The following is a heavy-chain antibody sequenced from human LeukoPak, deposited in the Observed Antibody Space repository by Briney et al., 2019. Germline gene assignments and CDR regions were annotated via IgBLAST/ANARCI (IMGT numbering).Heavy chain of an antibody. CDR2: IYYSGST. V-gene: IGHV4-39*01. D-gene: IGHD3-3*01. CDR1: GGSINSSSYY. CDR3: ARHGGFLEWLLEPDYYMDV. Sequence: SETLSLTCTVSGGSINSSSYYWGWIRQPPGKGLEWIGSIYYSGSTYYNPSLKSRVTISVDTSKNQFSLKLSSVTAADTAVYYCARHGGFLEWLLEPDYYMDVWGKGTTVTVSS. J-gene: IGHJ6*03.